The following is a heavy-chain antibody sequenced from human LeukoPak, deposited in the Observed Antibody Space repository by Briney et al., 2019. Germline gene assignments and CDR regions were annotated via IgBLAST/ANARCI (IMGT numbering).Heavy chain of an antibody. J-gene: IGHJ5*02. D-gene: IGHD6-19*01. CDR3: ARARFSSVPAAYSGGGGNTGFDP. Sequence: GASVKVSCKASGYTFTGYYMHWVRQAPGQGLEWMGWINPNSGGTNYAQKFQGRVTMTRDTSISTAYMELSRLRSDDTAVYYCARARFSSVPAAYSGGGGNTGFDPWGQETLVTVSS. V-gene: IGHV1-2*02. CDR1: GYTFTGYY. CDR2: INPNSGGT.